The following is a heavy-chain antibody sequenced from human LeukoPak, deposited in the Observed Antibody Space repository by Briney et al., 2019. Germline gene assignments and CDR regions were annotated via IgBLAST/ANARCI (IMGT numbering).Heavy chain of an antibody. J-gene: IGHJ4*02. V-gene: IGHV4-39*02. CDR3: ARSSGTGTFSY. D-gene: IGHD6-25*01. CDR1: GDSISRSTYY. Sequence: SETLSLTCTVFGDSISRSTYYWAWIRQPPGKGLEWIGSVYYGRSPYFNPSLESRATISVDTSKNHFSLKMSSVTAADTAVYYCARSSGTGTFSYWGQGTLVTVSS. CDR2: VYYGRSP.